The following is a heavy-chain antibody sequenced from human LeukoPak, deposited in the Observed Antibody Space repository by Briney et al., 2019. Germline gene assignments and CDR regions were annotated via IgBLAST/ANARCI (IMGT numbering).Heavy chain of an antibody. CDR3: ARDRGSLIAARPDAWNY. J-gene: IGHJ4*02. CDR1: GYTFTSYG. CDR2: ISAYNGNT. Sequence: ASVKVSCRASGYTFTSYGSSWVRQAPGQGREWMGWISAYNGNTNYAQKLQGRVTMTTDTSTSTAYMELMSLRSDDTAVYYCARDRGSLIAARPDAWNYWGQGTLVTVSS. V-gene: IGHV1-18*01. D-gene: IGHD6-6*01.